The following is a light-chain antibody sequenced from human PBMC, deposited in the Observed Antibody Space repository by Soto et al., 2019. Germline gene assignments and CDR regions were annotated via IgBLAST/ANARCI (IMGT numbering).Light chain of an antibody. CDR2: GNN. V-gene: IGLV1-40*01. Sequence: QSVLTQPPSVSGAPGKRVTISCTGSSSNIGTRYDVNWYQQIPGAAPKLLIYGNNNRPSGVPGRFSGSKSGTSASLAITGLQAEDEADYYCQSYDSSLSGVVFGGGTKLTVL. CDR1: SSNIGTRYD. J-gene: IGLJ2*01. CDR3: QSYDSSLSGVV.